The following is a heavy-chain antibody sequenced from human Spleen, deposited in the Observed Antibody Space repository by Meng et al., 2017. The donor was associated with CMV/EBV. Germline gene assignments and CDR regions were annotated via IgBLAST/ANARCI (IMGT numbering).Heavy chain of an antibody. J-gene: IGHJ5*02. D-gene: IGHD2-15*01. CDR2: IYHSGST. CDR1: GYSISSGYY. Sequence: SETLSLTCTVSGYSISSGYYWGWIRQPPGKGLEWIATIYHSGSTYYNPSLKSRVTMSVDTSKNQFSLNLTSVTAADTAVYYCAREGRYCSGTSCPHNWFDPWGQGTLVTVSS. V-gene: IGHV4-38-2*02. CDR3: AREGRYCSGTSCPHNWFDP.